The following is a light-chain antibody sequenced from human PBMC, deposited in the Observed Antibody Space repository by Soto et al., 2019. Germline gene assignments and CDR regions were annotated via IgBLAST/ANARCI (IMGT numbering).Light chain of an antibody. CDR2: GNS. V-gene: IGLV1-40*01. CDR3: QSYDNSLSGSWV. CDR1: SSNIGAGFD. Sequence: QSVLTQPPSVSGAPGQRVTISCTGSSSNIGAGFDVHWYHQIAGTAPKLLIYGNSNRPSGVPDRFSGSKSGTSASLAINGLRAEDEAHYYCQSYDNSLSGSWVFGGGTKVTLL. J-gene: IGLJ3*02.